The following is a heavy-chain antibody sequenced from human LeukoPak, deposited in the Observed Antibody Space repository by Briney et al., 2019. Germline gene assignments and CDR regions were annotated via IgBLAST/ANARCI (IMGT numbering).Heavy chain of an antibody. Sequence: GGSLRLSCAASGFTFSSYAMSWVRQAPGKELEWVSAISGSGGSTYYADSVKGRFTISRDNSKNTLYLQMNSLRAEDTAVYYCAAGGSGSYHYWGQGTLVTVSS. CDR3: AAGGSGSYHY. J-gene: IGHJ4*02. V-gene: IGHV3-23*01. CDR2: ISGSGGST. D-gene: IGHD3-10*01. CDR1: GFTFSSYA.